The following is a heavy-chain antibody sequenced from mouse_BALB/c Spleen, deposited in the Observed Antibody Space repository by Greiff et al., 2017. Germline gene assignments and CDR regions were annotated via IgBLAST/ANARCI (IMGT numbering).Heavy chain of an antibody. CDR2: INSNGGST. D-gene: IGHD2-4*01. CDR1: GFTFSSYG. V-gene: IGHV5-6-3*01. J-gene: IGHJ2*01. Sequence: EVKLVESGGGLVQPGGSLKLSCAASGFTFSSYGMSWVRQTPDKRLELVATINSNGGSTYYPDSVKGRFTISRDNAKNTLYLQMSSLKSEDTAMYYCARVRGDYDAFDYWGQGTTLTVSS. CDR3: ARVRGDYDAFDY.